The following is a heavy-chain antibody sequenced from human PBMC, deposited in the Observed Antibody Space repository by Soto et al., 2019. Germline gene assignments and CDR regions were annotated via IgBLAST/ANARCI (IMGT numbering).Heavy chain of an antibody. CDR3: AAGKVTMVRGKNPYYYGMDV. V-gene: IGHV1-18*04. J-gene: IGHJ6*02. CDR1: GYTFTSYG. Sequence: ASVKVSCKASGYTFTSYGISWVRQAPGQGLEWMGWISAYNGNTNYAQKLQGRVTMTTDTSTSTAYMELRSLRSDDTAVYYCAAGKVTMVRGKNPYYYGMDVWGQGTTVTVSS. CDR2: ISAYNGNT. D-gene: IGHD3-10*01.